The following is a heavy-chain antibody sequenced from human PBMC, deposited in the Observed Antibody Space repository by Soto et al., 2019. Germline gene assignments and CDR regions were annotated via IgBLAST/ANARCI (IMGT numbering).Heavy chain of an antibody. V-gene: IGHV4-34*01. CDR1: GGSFSGYI. Sequence: SETLSLTCAVYGGSFSGYIWTWIRQTPGKGLQWIGQINHSGSANYNPSLKSRVTISVDTSKSQFSLKLSSVTAADTAVYYCARFYMVRGVMGAFDIWGQGTMVTVSS. CDR3: ARFYMVRGVMGAFDI. CDR2: INHSGSA. J-gene: IGHJ3*02. D-gene: IGHD3-10*01.